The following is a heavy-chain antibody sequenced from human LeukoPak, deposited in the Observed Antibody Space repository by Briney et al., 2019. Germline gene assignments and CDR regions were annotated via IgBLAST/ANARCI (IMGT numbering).Heavy chain of an antibody. CDR1: GFTFDDYA. J-gene: IGHJ3*02. CDR2: ISWNSGSI. V-gene: IGHV3-9*01. Sequence: GGSLRLSCAASGFTFDDYAMHWVRQAPGKGLEWVSGISWNSGSIGYADSVKGRFTISRDNAKNSLYLQMNSLRAEGTALHFCSKDRGDGYGDYVTHAFDIWGQGTMVTVSS. D-gene: IGHD4-17*01. CDR3: SKDRGDGYGDYVTHAFDI.